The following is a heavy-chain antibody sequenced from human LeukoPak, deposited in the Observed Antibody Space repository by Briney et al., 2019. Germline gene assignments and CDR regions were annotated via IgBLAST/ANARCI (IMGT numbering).Heavy chain of an antibody. CDR3: AKGSKEVLFTRDHYMDV. CDR1: GFTFSSYR. J-gene: IGHJ6*03. CDR2: ISSSSSTI. Sequence: GGCLRLSCAASGFTFSSYRMNWVRQAPGKGLEWVSYISSSSSTIYYADSVKGRFTISRDNSKNTLYLQMNSLRAEDTAVYYCAKGSKEVLFTRDHYMDVWGKGTTVTISS. V-gene: IGHV3-48*01. D-gene: IGHD3-3*01.